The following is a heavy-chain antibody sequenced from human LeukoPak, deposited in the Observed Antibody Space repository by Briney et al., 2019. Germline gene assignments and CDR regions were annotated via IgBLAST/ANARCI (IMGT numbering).Heavy chain of an antibody. J-gene: IGHJ3*02. D-gene: IGHD5-18*01. CDR2: IYYTGNT. CDR3: TKSDGYGLIRI. Sequence: TSETLSLTCTVSGDSITGYYWGWIRQPPGKGLEWIGSIYYTGNTYYNVSLKSRVTISLDTSKNQFSLKVSSMTAADTAVYYCTKSDGYGLIRIWGQGTMVTVSS. CDR1: GDSITGYY. V-gene: IGHV4-39*07.